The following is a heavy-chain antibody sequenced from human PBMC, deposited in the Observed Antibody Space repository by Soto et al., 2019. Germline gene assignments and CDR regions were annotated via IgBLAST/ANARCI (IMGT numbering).Heavy chain of an antibody. CDR1: GFTFSSYS. V-gene: IGHV3-21*01. CDR3: ARDKQWLVRGYYYGMDV. CDR2: ISSSSSYI. D-gene: IGHD6-19*01. J-gene: IGHJ6*02. Sequence: EVQLVESGGGLVKPGGSLRLSCAASGFTFSSYSMNWVRQAPGKGLEWVSSISSSSSYIYYADSVKGRFTISRDNAKNSLYLQMNSLRAEDTAVYYCARDKQWLVRGYYYGMDVSGQGTTVTVSS.